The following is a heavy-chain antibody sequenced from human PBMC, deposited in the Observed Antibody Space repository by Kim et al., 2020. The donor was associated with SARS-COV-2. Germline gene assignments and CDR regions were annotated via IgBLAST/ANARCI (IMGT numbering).Heavy chain of an antibody. CDR2: FYSGGST. Sequence: GGSLRLSCAASGFTVGSNYMSWVRQAPGKGLDWVSVFYSGGSTYYADSVKGRFTISRDNSKNTLYLQMNSLRAEDTAVYYCGRTDYGDNYCFDYWGQGTLVTVSS. V-gene: IGHV3-66*01. CDR1: GFTVGSNY. CDR3: GRTDYGDNYCFDY. D-gene: IGHD4-17*01. J-gene: IGHJ4*02.